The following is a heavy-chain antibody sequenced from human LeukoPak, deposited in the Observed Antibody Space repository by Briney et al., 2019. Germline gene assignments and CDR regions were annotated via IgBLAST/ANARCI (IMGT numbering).Heavy chain of an antibody. Sequence: GGSLRLSCAASGFSFSSCAMHWVRQAPGKGLEWVAVISYDGTIRYYADSVKGQFTISRDNSKNTLYLQMNSLRAEDTAVYYCARDQPYYYYMDVWGKGTTVTVSS. CDR2: ISYDGTIR. CDR3: ARDQPYYYYMDV. CDR1: GFSFSSCA. J-gene: IGHJ6*03. V-gene: IGHV3-30-3*01.